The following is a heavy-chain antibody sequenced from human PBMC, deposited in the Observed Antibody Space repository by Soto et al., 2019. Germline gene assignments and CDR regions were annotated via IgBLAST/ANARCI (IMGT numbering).Heavy chain of an antibody. CDR3: AIDLGITTFGVYSMYYYGMDV. CDR2: ISTDNGNT. Sequence: ASVKVSCKASGYTFTNSGISWVRQAPGQGLEWKRWISTDNGNTNYAQHLQGRVSMTTDTSTSTAYMDLRSLRSDDTAVYYCAIDLGITTFGVYSMYYYGMDVWGQGTTVTVS. V-gene: IGHV1-18*01. J-gene: IGHJ6*02. CDR1: GYTFTNSG. D-gene: IGHD3-3*01.